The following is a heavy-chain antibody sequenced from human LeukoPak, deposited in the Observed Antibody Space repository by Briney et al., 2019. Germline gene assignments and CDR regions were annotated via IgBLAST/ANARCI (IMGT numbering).Heavy chain of an antibody. CDR2: IYSGGST. V-gene: IGHV3-53*01. CDR1: GFTVSSNY. J-gene: IGHJ4*02. Sequence: GGSLRLSCAASGFTVSSNYMSWVRQAPGKGLEWVSVIYSGGSTYYADSVKGRFTISRDNSKNTLYLQMNSLRAEDTAVYYCAKRKLELRIDYWGQGTLVTVSS. CDR3: AKRKLELRIDY. D-gene: IGHD1-7*01.